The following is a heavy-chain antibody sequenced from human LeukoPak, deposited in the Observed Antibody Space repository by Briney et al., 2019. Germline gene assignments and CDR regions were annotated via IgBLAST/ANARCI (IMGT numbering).Heavy chain of an antibody. CDR3: VGGIGWLPDY. J-gene: IGHJ4*02. Sequence: GGSLRLSCAASGLTFSAYWGNWVRQAPGKGLGWVANIEQDGSEKNYVDSVKGRFTISRDNGENSLYLQMNSLRVEDTGVYYCVGGIGWLPDYWGQGTLVTVSS. D-gene: IGHD6-19*01. CDR1: GLTFSAYW. V-gene: IGHV3-7*01. CDR2: IEQDGSEK.